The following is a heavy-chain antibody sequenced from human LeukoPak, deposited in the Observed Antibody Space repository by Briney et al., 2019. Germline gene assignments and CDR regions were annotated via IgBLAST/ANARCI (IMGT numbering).Heavy chain of an antibody. CDR3: ARVGIGHSRFDY. CDR1: GGSFSGYY. Sequence: SETLSLTCAVYGGSFSGYYWSWIRQPPGKGLEWIGEINHSGSTNYNPSLKSRVTISVDTSKNQFSLKLGSVTAADTAVYYCARVGIGHSRFDYWGQGTLVTVSS. CDR2: INHSGST. V-gene: IGHV4-34*01. D-gene: IGHD1-14*01. J-gene: IGHJ4*02.